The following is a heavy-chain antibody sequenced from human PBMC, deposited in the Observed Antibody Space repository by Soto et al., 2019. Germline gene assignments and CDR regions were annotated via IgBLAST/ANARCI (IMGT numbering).Heavy chain of an antibody. CDR3: GREGGEASDGLYHLDP. D-gene: IGHD2-2*01. V-gene: IGHV4-30-4*01. Sequence: QVQLQESGPGLVKPSQTLSLTCTVSGGSTSSDNYWSWIRQPPGKGLEWIGHIYYSGNTDYNPSPKSRLGISIDNSKNQFPLEVSSVTAGETAGYFRGREGGEASDGLYHLDPWGQGSLVTVSS. CDR1: GGSTSSDNY. CDR2: IYYSGNT. J-gene: IGHJ5*02.